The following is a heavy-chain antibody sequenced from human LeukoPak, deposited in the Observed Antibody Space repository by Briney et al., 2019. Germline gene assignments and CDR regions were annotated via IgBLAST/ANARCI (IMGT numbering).Heavy chain of an antibody. CDR1: GFTFSSYW. J-gene: IGHJ4*02. CDR2: IKIDGSGT. Sequence: PGGSLRLSRVASGFTFSSYWMHWVRQAPGKGLVWVSRIKIDGSGTGYADSVKGRFTISRDNAKNTLYLQMNSLRADDTAVYYCARDSTVSDFDYWGQGTLVTVSS. V-gene: IGHV3-74*01. CDR3: ARDSTVSDFDY. D-gene: IGHD4-17*01.